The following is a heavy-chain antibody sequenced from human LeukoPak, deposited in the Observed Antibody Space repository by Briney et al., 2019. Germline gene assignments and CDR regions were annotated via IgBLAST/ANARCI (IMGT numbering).Heavy chain of an antibody. CDR2: ISHSSRTI. D-gene: IGHD4-17*01. J-gene: IGHJ4*02. Sequence: GGSLRLSCAASGFTFSSYSMNWARQAPGKGLEWVSYISHSSRTIYYADSVKGRFTISRDNAKNSLYLQMNSLRAEDSAVYYCARDRLHYGEYEKTFDDWGQGTLVTVPS. CDR3: ARDRLHYGEYEKTFDD. CDR1: GFTFSSYS. V-gene: IGHV3-48*01.